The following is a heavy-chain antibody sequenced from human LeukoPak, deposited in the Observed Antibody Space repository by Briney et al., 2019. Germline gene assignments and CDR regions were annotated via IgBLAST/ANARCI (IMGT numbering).Heavy chain of an antibody. Sequence: ASVKVSCKASGYTFTSYGISWVRQAPGQGLEWMGWISAYNGNTNYAQKFQGRVTITRDTSASTAYMELSSLRSEDTAVYYCARGWSMVHQTFDPWGQGTLVTVSS. CDR1: GYTFTSYG. V-gene: IGHV1-18*01. CDR2: ISAYNGNT. D-gene: IGHD3-10*01. CDR3: ARGWSMVHQTFDP. J-gene: IGHJ5*02.